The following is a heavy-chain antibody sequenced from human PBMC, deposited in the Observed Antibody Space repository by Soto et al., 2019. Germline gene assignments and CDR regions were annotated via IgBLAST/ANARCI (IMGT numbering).Heavy chain of an antibody. CDR2: IYWDDSK. Sequence: QITLKESGPTLVKPTQTLTLTCTFSGFSLSTSRVGVGWNRQPPGKALEWLAVIYWDDSKYYTSSLKSRLTITKDTSKNQVVLTVTDMDPVDTATYYCAHRRVGLGFYWGQGTLVTVSS. V-gene: IGHV2-5*02. J-gene: IGHJ4*02. D-gene: IGHD1-26*01. CDR3: AHRRVGLGFY. CDR1: GFSLSTSRVG.